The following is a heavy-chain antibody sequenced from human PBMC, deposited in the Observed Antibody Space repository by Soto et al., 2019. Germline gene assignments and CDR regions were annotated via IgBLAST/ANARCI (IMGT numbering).Heavy chain of an antibody. Sequence: SETLSLTCTVSGGSVSSGSYYWSWIRQPPGKGLEWIGYIYYSGSTNYNPSLKSRVTISVDTSKNQFSLKLSSVTAADTAVYYCARGAKRITMVRGVILDWLDPWGQGTLVTVSS. CDR1: GGSVSSGSYY. D-gene: IGHD3-10*01. CDR2: IYYSGST. V-gene: IGHV4-61*01. CDR3: ARGAKRITMVRGVILDWLDP. J-gene: IGHJ5*02.